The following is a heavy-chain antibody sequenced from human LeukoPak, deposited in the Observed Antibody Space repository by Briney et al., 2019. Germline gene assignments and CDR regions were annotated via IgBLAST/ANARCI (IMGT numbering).Heavy chain of an antibody. Sequence: GGSLRLSCAASGITFSSFGIHWVRQAPGKGLEWVGRIRSKANSYATAYAASVKGRFTISRDDSKNTAYLQMNSLKTEDTAVYYCATTVTNIDYWGQGTLVTVSS. CDR3: ATTVTNIDY. J-gene: IGHJ4*02. V-gene: IGHV3-73*01. D-gene: IGHD4-17*01. CDR2: IRSKANSYAT. CDR1: GITFSSFG.